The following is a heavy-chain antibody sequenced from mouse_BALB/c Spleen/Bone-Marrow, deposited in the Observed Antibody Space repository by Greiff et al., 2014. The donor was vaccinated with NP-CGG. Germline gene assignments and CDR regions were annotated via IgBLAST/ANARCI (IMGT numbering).Heavy chain of an antibody. CDR1: GYTFTSYW. V-gene: IGHV1-87*01. Sequence: QVQLKESGAELARPGASVKLSCKASGYTFTSYWMQWVKQRPGQGLEWIGAIYPGDGDTRYTQKFKGKATLTADKSSSTAYMQLSSLASEDSAVYYCARGDCETWFAYWGQGTLVTVSA. J-gene: IGHJ3*01. D-gene: IGHD2-4*01. CDR2: IYPGDGDT. CDR3: ARGDCETWFAY.